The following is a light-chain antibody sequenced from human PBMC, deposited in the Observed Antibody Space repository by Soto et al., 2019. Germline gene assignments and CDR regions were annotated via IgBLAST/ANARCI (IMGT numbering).Light chain of an antibody. CDR2: GAS. Sequence: EIVLTQSPGTLSLSPGERATLSCRASQSVSSSYLAWYQQKPGQTPRLLIYGASSRAAVTPDRFSGSGSGKDFTLTISRLEPEDFAVYYCQKYGSSPVTFGPGTKVDIK. V-gene: IGKV3-20*01. CDR3: QKYGSSPVT. CDR1: QSVSSSY. J-gene: IGKJ3*01.